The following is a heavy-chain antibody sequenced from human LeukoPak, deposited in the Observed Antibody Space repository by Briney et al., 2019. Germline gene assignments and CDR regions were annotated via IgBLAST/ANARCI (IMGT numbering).Heavy chain of an antibody. J-gene: IGHJ2*01. V-gene: IGHV4-59*08. Sequence: SETLSLTCTVSGGSISSYYWSWIRQPPGKGLEWIGYIYYSGSTNYNPSLKSRVTISVDTSKNQFSLKLSSVTAADTAVYYCARSRAYYYDSSGYYDWYFDLWGRGTLVTVSS. CDR1: GGSISSYY. D-gene: IGHD3-22*01. CDR2: IYYSGST. CDR3: ARSRAYYYDSSGYYDWYFDL.